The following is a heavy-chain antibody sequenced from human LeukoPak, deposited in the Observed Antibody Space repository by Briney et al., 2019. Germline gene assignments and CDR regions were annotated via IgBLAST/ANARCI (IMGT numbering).Heavy chain of an antibody. V-gene: IGHV1-24*01. CDR2: FDPEDGET. CDR1: GYTLTELS. J-gene: IGHJ5*02. Sequence: ASVTVSCKVSGYTLTELSMHWVRQAPGKGLEWMGGFDPEDGETIYAQKFQGRVTMTEDTSTDTAYMELSSLRSEDTAVYYCASAGVVYDSSGYILAWGQGTLVTVSS. D-gene: IGHD3-22*01. CDR3: ASAGVVYDSSGYILA.